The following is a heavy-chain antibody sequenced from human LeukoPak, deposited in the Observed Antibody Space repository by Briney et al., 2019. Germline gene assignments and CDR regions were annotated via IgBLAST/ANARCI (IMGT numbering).Heavy chain of an antibody. CDR1: GGSFSGYY. Sequence: NSSETLSLTCAVYGGSFSGYYWSGIRQPPGKGLEWMGEINHSGSTNYNPSLTRRGTISVDTSTNQFSLRRNSVTAAATAAYYSARDRRMPLFGVVMRWFDPWGQGALVTVSS. V-gene: IGHV4-34*01. CDR3: ARDRRMPLFGVVMRWFDP. CDR2: INHSGST. D-gene: IGHD3-3*01. J-gene: IGHJ5*02.